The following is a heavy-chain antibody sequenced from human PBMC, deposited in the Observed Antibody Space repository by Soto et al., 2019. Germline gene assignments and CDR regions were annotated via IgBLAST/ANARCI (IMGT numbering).Heavy chain of an antibody. D-gene: IGHD3-9*01. CDR1: GGSVSSGSYY. CDR2: IYSGGST. V-gene: IGHV4-39*01. J-gene: IGHJ4*02. Sequence: SETLSLTCTVSGGSVSSGSYYWGWIRQPPGKGLEYIGSIYSGGSTYYNPSLKSRVTLSVDATQNQFSLRLTSVTAADTAVYYCARRHSATWLFDYWGLGTLVTVSS. CDR3: ARRHSATWLFDY.